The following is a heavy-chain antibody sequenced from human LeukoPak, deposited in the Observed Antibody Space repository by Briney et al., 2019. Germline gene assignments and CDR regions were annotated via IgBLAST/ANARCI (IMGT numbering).Heavy chain of an antibody. D-gene: IGHD3-3*01. CDR2: IYYSGST. CDR3: ARLPLGGFGLVWAYYLDY. V-gene: IGHV4-39*01. Sequence: PSETLSLTCTVSGGSISSSSYYWGWIRQPPGKGLEWIGSIYYSGSTYYNPSLKSRVTISVDTSKNQFPLELSSGTPPDTALYYWARLPLGGFGLVWAYYLDYWGQGTLVTVSS. CDR1: GGSISSSSYY. J-gene: IGHJ4*02.